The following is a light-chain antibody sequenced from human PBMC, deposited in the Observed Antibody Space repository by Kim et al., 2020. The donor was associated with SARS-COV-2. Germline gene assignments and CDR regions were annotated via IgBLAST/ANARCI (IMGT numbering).Light chain of an antibody. CDR1: SSDVGAYNY. CDR3: CSYAGNYTYV. V-gene: IGLV2-11*01. CDR2: EVS. J-gene: IGLJ1*01. Sequence: QSVTNSGTGASSDVGAYNYVSWYQHPGKAPKFVVYEVSQRPSGVPDCFSGSKSGNTASLTISGLQAEDESDYYYCSYAGNYTYVFETGTKVTVL.